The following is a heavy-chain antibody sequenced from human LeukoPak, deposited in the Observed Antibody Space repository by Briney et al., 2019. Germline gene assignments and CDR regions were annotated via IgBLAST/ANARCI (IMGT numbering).Heavy chain of an antibody. CDR1: GGSISSSNYY. CDR3: ARAVTSSSSWYKWVNWFDP. D-gene: IGHD6-13*01. V-gene: IGHV4-39*07. Sequence: PSETLSLTCTVSGGSISSSNYYWGWIRQPPGKGLECIGSVYYSGNTYYNPSLKSRVTISVDTSKNQFSLKLSSVTAADTAVYYCARAVTSSSSWYKWVNWFDPWGQGTLVTVSS. CDR2: VYYSGNT. J-gene: IGHJ5*02.